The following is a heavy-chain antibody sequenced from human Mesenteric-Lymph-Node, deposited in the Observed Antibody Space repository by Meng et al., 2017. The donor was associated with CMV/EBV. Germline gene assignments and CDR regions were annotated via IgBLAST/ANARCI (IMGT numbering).Heavy chain of an antibody. CDR2: IRYDGSNK. V-gene: IGHV3-30*02. J-gene: IGHJ4*03. CDR1: GFTFDSYG. Sequence: GESLKISCAASGFTFDSYGMHWVRQAPGKGLEWVAFIRYDGSNKYYADSVKGRFTISRDNSKNTLYMQMNSLRAEYTAMYYCTAKTPGDCYASGGYYYWGQGTLVTVSS. D-gene: IGHD2-21*01. CDR3: TAKTPGDCYASGGYYY.